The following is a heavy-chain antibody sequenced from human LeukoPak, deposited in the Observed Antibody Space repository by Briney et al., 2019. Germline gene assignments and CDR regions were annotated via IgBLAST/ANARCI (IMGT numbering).Heavy chain of an antibody. CDR1: GYTFTSYG. D-gene: IGHD2-2*01. J-gene: IGHJ4*02. CDR2: INPNSGGT. CDR3: ARGSDWDIVVVPAALFDY. V-gene: IGHV1-2*02. Sequence: GASVKVSCKASGYTFTSYGISWVRQAPGQGLEWMGWINPNSGGTNYAQKFQGRVTMTRDTSISTAYMELSRLRSDDTAVYYCARGSDWDIVVVPAALFDYWGQGTLVTVSS.